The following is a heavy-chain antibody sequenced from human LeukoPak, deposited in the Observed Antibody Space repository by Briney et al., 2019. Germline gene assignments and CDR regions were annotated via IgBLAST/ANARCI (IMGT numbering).Heavy chain of an antibody. CDR1: GGSISSGDYY. CDR3: ARAQRIVVVIHDAFDI. V-gene: IGHV4-30-4*08. D-gene: IGHD3-22*01. Sequence: SQTLSLTCTVSGGSISSGDYYWSWIRQPPGKGLEWIGYIYYSGSTYYNPSLKSRVTISVDTSKNQFSLKLSSVTAADTAVYYCARAQRIVVVIHDAFDIWGQGTMVTVSS. CDR2: IYYSGST. J-gene: IGHJ3*02.